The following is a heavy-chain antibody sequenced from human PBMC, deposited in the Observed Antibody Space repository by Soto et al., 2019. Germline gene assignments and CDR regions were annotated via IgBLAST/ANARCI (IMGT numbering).Heavy chain of an antibody. CDR3: IRDGSKSLRDWFDP. V-gene: IGHV4-4*07. Sequence: SETLSLTCNVSGGSISKYYWAWIRKTAGNGLEWMGCVYATGTTDYNPSLRSRVAMSVDISKKTFSLRLRSVTGADSGVYYCIRDGSKSLRDWFDPWGQGILVTVSS. J-gene: IGHJ5*02. CDR2: VYATGTT. CDR1: GGSISKYY.